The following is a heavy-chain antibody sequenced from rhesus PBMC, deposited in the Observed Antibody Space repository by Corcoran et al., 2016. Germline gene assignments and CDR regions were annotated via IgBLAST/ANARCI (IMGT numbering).Heavy chain of an antibody. CDR2: IYGSGGSN. CDR1: GYSISSGYY. V-gene: IGHV4S14*01. D-gene: IGHD5-42*01. J-gene: IGHJ2*01. Sequence: QVQLQESGPGLVKPSETLSLTCAVSGYSISSGYYWGWIRQPPGKGREGIGSIYGSGGSNYLNPSPKSRVTLSVGSSKNHFSLKLSSVTAADTAVYYCARVGSSWSEWDTVGTEWYFDLWGPGTPITISS. CDR3: ARVGSSWSEWDTVGTEWYFDL.